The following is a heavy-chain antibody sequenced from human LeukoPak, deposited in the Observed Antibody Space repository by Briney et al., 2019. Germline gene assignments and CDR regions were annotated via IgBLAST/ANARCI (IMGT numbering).Heavy chain of an antibody. Sequence: SETLSLTCTVSGGSISSYYWSWIRQPAGKGLEWIGRIYTSGSTNYNPSLKSRVTISADTTKNQIFLTLNSTTAADTAVYYCARRRGWKQQLVYFDYWGQGTLATVSS. D-gene: IGHD6-13*01. CDR3: ARRRGWKQQLVYFDY. V-gene: IGHV4-4*07. CDR1: GGSISSYY. CDR2: IYTSGST. J-gene: IGHJ4*02.